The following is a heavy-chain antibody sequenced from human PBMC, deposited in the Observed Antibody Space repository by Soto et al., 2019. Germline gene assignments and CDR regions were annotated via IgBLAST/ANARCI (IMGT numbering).Heavy chain of an antibody. D-gene: IGHD3-22*01. Sequence: ASVKVSCKASGYTFTSYAMHWVRQAPGQRLEWMGWINAGNGNTKYSQKFRGRVTITRDTSASTAYMELSSLRSEDTAVYYCAITYYYDSSGYYYFDYWGQGTLVTVSS. CDR1: GYTFTSYA. V-gene: IGHV1-3*01. CDR2: INAGNGNT. CDR3: AITYYYDSSGYYYFDY. J-gene: IGHJ4*02.